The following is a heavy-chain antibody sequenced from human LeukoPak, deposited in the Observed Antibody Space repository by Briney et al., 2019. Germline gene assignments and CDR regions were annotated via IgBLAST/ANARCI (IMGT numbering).Heavy chain of an antibody. CDR2: IYTRGST. D-gene: IGHD3-10*01. CDR3: ARGGTYDSGRNQHTTLDY. J-gene: IGHJ4*02. V-gene: IGHV4-4*07. CDR1: GGSISNDY. Sequence: SETLSLTCTVSGGSISNDYWSWIRQAAGKELEWIGRIYTRGSTNYNPSLKSRVTISLDKSKKQFSLNLNSVTAADTAVYYCARGGTYDSGRNQHTTLDYWGQGTLVTVSS.